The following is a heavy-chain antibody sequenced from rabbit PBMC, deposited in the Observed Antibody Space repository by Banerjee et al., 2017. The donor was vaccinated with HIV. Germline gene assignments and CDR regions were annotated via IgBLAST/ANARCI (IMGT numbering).Heavy chain of an antibody. CDR1: GFSFSSNYY. J-gene: IGHJ4*01. CDR3: AREDYAGYGFFNL. CDR2: VDAGSTSRT. D-gene: IGHD7-1*01. V-gene: IGHV1S40*01. Sequence: QSLEESGGDLVKPGASLTLTCTASGFSFSSNYYMCWVRQAPGKGLEWIACVDAGSTSRTYYATWAKGRFILSKTSSTTVTLQMTSLTAADTATYFCAREDYAGYGFFNLWGPGTLVTDS.